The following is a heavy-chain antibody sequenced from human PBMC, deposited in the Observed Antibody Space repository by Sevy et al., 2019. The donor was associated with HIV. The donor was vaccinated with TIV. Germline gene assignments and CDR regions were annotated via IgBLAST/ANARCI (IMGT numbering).Heavy chain of an antibody. CDR2: TRNKADSYTT. CDR1: GFTFSDHY. Sequence: GVSLRLSCAASGFTFSDHYMEWVRQAPGKGLEWVGRTRNKADSYTTEYAASVKGRFTISRDDSKKLLYLQMNSLKTEDTAVYYCTTHAGIAAAGRVFDYWGQGTLVTVSS. V-gene: IGHV3-72*01. J-gene: IGHJ4*02. CDR3: TTHAGIAAAGRVFDY. D-gene: IGHD6-13*01.